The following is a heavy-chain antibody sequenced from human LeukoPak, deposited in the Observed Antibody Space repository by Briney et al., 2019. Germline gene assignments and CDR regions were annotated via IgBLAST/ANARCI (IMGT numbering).Heavy chain of an antibody. CDR3: ARDAY. J-gene: IGHJ4*02. V-gene: IGHV4-59*11. CDR2: VYNSGTT. CDR1: GVSIGSHY. Sequence: SETLSFTCTVSGVSIGSHYWSWIRQSPGKGLEWIGCVYNSGTTVYNPSLTGRVTISVDTSKNQYSLNLRSVTAADAVVYYCARDAYWGQGILVTVSS.